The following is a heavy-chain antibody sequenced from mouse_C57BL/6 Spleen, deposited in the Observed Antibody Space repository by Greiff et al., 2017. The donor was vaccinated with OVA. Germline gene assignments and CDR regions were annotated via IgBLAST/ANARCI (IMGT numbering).Heavy chain of an antibody. CDR1: GYTFTSYW. CDR3: ARGYGSRIDY. J-gene: IGHJ2*01. V-gene: IGHV1-61*01. Sequence: QVQLQQPGAELVRPGSSVKLSCKASGYTFTSYWMDWVKQRPGQGLEWIGNIYPSDSETHYNQKFKDKATLTVDKSSSTAYMPLSSLTSEDSAVYYCARGYGSRIDYWGQGTTRTVSS. D-gene: IGHD1-1*01. CDR2: IYPSDSET.